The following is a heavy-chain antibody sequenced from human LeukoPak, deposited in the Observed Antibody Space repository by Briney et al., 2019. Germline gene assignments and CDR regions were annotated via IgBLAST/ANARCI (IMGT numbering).Heavy chain of an antibody. J-gene: IGHJ4*02. Sequence: SVKVSCKASGGTFSSYAISWVRQAPGQGLEWMGGVIPIFGTANYAQKFQGRVTITADKSTSTAYMELSSLRSEDTAVYYCFVGSTQYCSSTSCRRGSIDYWGQGTLVTVSS. D-gene: IGHD2-2*01. CDR3: FVGSTQYCSSTSCRRGSIDY. V-gene: IGHV1-69*06. CDR2: VIPIFGTA. CDR1: GGTFSSYA.